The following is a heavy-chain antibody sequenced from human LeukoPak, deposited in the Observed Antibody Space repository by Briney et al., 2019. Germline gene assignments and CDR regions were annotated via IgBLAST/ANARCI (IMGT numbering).Heavy chain of an antibody. CDR2: IYYSGST. D-gene: IGHD4-17*01. Sequence: SETLSLTCSVSGGSNSSSIYYWGWIRQPSGKGLEWIGSIYYSGSTYYNPSLKSRVTISVDTSKNQFSLKLSSVTAADTAVYYCARDHTRIIKGDYGAFDIWGQGTMVTVSS. CDR1: GGSNSSSIYY. J-gene: IGHJ3*02. CDR3: ARDHTRIIKGDYGAFDI. V-gene: IGHV4-39*02.